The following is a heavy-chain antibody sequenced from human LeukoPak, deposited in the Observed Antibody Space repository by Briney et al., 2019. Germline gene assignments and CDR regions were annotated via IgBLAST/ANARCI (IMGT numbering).Heavy chain of an antibody. J-gene: IGHJ4*02. D-gene: IGHD2-15*01. CDR2: VSTSGDNG. CDR3: ANPTLSDY. V-gene: IGHV3-23*01. CDR1: GFTFNNYG. Sequence: GGSLRLSCAASGFTFNNYGMNWVRQAPGKGLEWVSVVSTSGDNGYYADSVQGRFTISRDNSKNSLYLQMNSLRAEDTAVYYCANPTLSDYWGQGTLVTVSS.